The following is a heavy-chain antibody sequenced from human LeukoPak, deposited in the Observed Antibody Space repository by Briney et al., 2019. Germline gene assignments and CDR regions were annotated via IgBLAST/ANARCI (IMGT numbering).Heavy chain of an antibody. D-gene: IGHD2-15*01. J-gene: IGHJ5*02. CDR1: GFTFSSHGM. Sequence: GSLRLSCAASGFTFSSHGMNWIRQSPGKGLEWIANIYYSGSTYYNPSLKSRLTISVDTSKNQFSLKLSSVTAADTAVYYCARVVVPGWFDPWGQGNLVTVSS. CDR2: IYYSGST. V-gene: IGHV4-39*07. CDR3: ARVVVPGWFDP.